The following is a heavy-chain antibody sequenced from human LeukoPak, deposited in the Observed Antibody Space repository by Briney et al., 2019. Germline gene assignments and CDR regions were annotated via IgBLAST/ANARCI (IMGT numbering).Heavy chain of an antibody. V-gene: IGHV3-30-3*01. CDR3: AKDFLFGPYYDSSGYYIFDY. Sequence: GGSLRLSCAASGFTFSSYAMHWVRQAPGKGLEWVAVISYDGSNKYYADSVKGRFTISRDNSKNTLYLQMNSLRAEDTAVYYCAKDFLFGPYYDSSGYYIFDYWGQGTLVTVSS. J-gene: IGHJ4*02. D-gene: IGHD3-22*01. CDR1: GFTFSSYA. CDR2: ISYDGSNK.